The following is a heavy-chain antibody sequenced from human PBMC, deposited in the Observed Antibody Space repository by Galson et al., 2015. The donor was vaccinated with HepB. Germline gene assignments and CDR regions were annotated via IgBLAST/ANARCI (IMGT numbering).Heavy chain of an antibody. V-gene: IGHV3-23*01. J-gene: IGHJ3*02. CDR3: AKDREAGVPAAIYAFDM. Sequence: SLRLSCAASGFTFSSYVMSWVRQAPGKGLEWVSTISGSGGSTSYADSVKGRLTISRDNSKNTLYLQMNSLRAEDTAIYYCAKDREAGVPAAIYAFDMWGQGTMVTVSS. D-gene: IGHD2-2*02. CDR2: ISGSGGST. CDR1: GFTFSSYV.